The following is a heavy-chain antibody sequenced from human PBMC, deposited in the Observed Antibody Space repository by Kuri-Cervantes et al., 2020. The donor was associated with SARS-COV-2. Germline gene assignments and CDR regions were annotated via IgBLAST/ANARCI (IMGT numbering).Heavy chain of an antibody. CDR3: VREKGGWLQGDY. V-gene: IGHV3-11*04. CDR1: GFTFSDYY. D-gene: IGHD5-24*01. J-gene: IGHJ4*02. Sequence: GESLKISCAASGFTFSDYYMSWIRRAPGKGLEWVSYISSSGSTIYYADSVKGRFTISRDNAKNSLYLQMDSLRAEDTAVYYCVREKGGWLQGDYWGQGTLVTVSS. CDR2: ISSSGSTI.